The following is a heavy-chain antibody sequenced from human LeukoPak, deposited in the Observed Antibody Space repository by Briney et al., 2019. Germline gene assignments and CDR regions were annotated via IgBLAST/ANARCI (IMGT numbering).Heavy chain of an antibody. CDR3: ARGLYGGYYYYYMDV. Sequence: SETLSLTCTVSGDSISSGDYYWSWIRQPPGKGLEWIGEINHSGSTNYNPSLKSRVTISVDTSKNQFSLKLSSVTAADTAVYYCARGLYGGYYYYYMDVWGKGTTVTVSS. V-gene: IGHV4-39*07. CDR1: GDSISSGDYY. J-gene: IGHJ6*03. D-gene: IGHD3-16*01. CDR2: INHSGST.